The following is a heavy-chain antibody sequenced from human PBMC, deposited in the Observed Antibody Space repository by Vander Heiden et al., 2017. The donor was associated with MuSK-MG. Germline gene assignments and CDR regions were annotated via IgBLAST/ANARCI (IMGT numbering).Heavy chain of an antibody. D-gene: IGHD4-17*01. V-gene: IGHV3-33*01. Sequence: QVQLVVSGGGAVQPGRSLRLYCAASGLTFSNYGMHWVRQAPGKGLEWVAVIWYDGSDKYYADSVKGRFTISRDNSKNTLYLQMNSLRAEDTAVYYCARGRVNDFGDYWGQGTLVTVSS. CDR3: ARGRVNDFGDY. J-gene: IGHJ4*02. CDR2: IWYDGSDK. CDR1: GLTFSNYG.